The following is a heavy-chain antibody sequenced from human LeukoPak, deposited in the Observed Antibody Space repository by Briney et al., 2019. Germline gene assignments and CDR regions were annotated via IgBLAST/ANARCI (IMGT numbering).Heavy chain of an antibody. CDR1: ELTLRSYE. D-gene: IGHD5-12*01. CDR3: ARGPRGLSGCATGYFFDF. CDR2: ISSRSNTI. Sequence: GGPLRLFCVACELTLRSYEMNWVRQAPRKGREWVSYISSRSNTIYYAVSVKGRYTISRDNAKNSLFLEMNRLRAEDTATYYFARGPRGLSGCATGYFFDFWGQGTLVTVSS. J-gene: IGHJ4*02. V-gene: IGHV3-48*03.